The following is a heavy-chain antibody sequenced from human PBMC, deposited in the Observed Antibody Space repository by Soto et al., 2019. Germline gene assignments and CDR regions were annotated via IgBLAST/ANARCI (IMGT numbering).Heavy chain of an antibody. D-gene: IGHD2-8*01. J-gene: IGHJ4*02. CDR3: ARDRSNGYPDFNYFDY. Sequence: PSETLSLTCTVSGGSISSYYWSWIRQPPGKGLEWIGYIYYSGSTNYNPSLKSRVTISVDTSKNQFSLKLSSVTAADTAVYYCARDRSNGYPDFNYFDYWGQGTLVTVSS. CDR2: IYYSGST. CDR1: GGSISSYY. V-gene: IGHV4-59*01.